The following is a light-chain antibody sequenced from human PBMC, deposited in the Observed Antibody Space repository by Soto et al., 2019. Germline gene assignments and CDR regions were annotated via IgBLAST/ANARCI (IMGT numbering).Light chain of an antibody. CDR2: AAS. Sequence: DIQMTQSPSSLSASVGDRVTITCRASQGISNYLAWYQQKPGKVPKLLIYAASTLQSGVPSRFSRSGSWTYFTLTISSLQPEDVATYYCQKYNRSPWTFGQGTKVEIK. CDR3: QKYNRSPWT. CDR1: QGISNY. V-gene: IGKV1-27*01. J-gene: IGKJ1*01.